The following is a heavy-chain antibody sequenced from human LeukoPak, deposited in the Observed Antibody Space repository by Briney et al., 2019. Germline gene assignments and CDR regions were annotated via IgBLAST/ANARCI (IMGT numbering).Heavy chain of an antibody. V-gene: IGHV3-74*01. CDR3: AGTTTTCCNY. J-gene: IGHJ4*02. Sequence: GGSLRLSCAVSGFTFSNHGMHWVRQVPGKGLVWVSRISSDGRTTNYADSVKGRFTISRDNAKNTLYLQMNSLRTDDTAVYYCAGTTTTCCNYWGQGTLVSVSS. CDR1: GFTFSNHG. D-gene: IGHD1-1*01. CDR2: ISSDGRTT.